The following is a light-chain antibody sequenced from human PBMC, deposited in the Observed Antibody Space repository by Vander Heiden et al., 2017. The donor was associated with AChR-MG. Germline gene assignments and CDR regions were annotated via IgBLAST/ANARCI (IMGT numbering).Light chain of an antibody. CDR2: DAS. CDR3: QQRSNWPPST. CDR1: QSVSNT. Sequence: EILLTQSPATLSLSPGERATLSCRASQSVSNTLAWYQHTPGQAPRLLIYDASRRATCIPARFNGSGSGTDFTLTIISLDPEDFAVYYCQQRSNWPPSTFGGGTKVEIK. J-gene: IGKJ4*01. V-gene: IGKV3-11*01.